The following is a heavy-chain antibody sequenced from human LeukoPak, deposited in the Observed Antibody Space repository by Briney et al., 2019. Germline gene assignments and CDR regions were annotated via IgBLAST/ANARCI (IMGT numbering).Heavy chain of an antibody. D-gene: IGHD3-9*01. CDR3: ASIRRGYDILTGYYVPPLFDY. CDR2: IYYSGST. CDR1: GGSISSYY. Sequence: TSETLSLTCTVSGGSISSYYWSWIRQPPGKGLEWIGYIYYSGSTNYNPSLKSRVTISVDTSKNQFSLKLSSVTAADTAVYYCASIRRGYDILTGYYVPPLFDYWGQGTLVTVFS. V-gene: IGHV4-59*01. J-gene: IGHJ4*02.